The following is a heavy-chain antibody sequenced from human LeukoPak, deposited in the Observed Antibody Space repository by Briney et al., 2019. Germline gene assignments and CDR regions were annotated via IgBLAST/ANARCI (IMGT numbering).Heavy chain of an antibody. V-gene: IGHV4-34*01. D-gene: IGHD2-2*01. CDR1: GGSFGYF. J-gene: IGHJ4*02. CDR2: INPSGVV. Sequence: SETLSLTCAVDGGSFGYFWSWIRQPPGKGLGWIGEINPSGVVHYNPSLKSRVSISIDTSKNQFSLNLNSVTAADTAIYYCATYCSVTNCHAGLDYWGQGTLVTVSS. CDR3: ATYCSVTNCHAGLDY.